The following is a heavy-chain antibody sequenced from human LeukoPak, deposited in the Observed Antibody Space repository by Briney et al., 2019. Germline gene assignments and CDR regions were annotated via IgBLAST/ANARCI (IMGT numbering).Heavy chain of an antibody. CDR3: ARERYYYDSSGYTYWYFDL. J-gene: IGHJ2*01. D-gene: IGHD3-22*01. V-gene: IGHV4-4*07. CDR1: GGSISSYY. CDR2: IYTSGGT. Sequence: SETLSLTCTVSGGSISSYYWSWIRQPAGKGLEWIGRIYTSGGTNYNPSLKSRVTMSVDTSKNQFSLKLSSVTAADTAVYYCARERYYYDSSGYTYWYFDLWGRGTLVTVSS.